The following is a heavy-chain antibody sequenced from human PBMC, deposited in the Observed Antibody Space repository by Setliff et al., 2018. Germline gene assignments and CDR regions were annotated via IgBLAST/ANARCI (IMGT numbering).Heavy chain of an antibody. CDR1: GDSISSRTYY. CDR2: IYTSWST. J-gene: IGHJ5*02. D-gene: IGHD1-26*01. CDR3: ARSYHLVLTNWFDA. V-gene: IGHV4-61*09. Sequence: SDTLSLTCTVSGDSISSRTYYWSWIRQPAGKGLEWIGHIYTSWSTIYNPSLKSRLTISVDTAKNQFSLKLTSVTAADTAVYYCARSYHLVLTNWFDAWGQGIRVTVS.